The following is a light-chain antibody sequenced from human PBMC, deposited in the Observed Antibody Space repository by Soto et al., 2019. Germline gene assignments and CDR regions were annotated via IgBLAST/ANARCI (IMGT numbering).Light chain of an antibody. CDR3: QQYCSRPLT. J-gene: IGKJ4*01. Sequence: IVLTQSPGTLSLSPGERVTLSCRASQSVRSNLAWYQQKPGQPPKLLIDGVSTRESGVPDRFTGSASGTDFTLTISSLQAEDVAVYYCQQYCSRPLTFGGGTKVDIK. V-gene: IGKV3-15*01. CDR1: QSVRSN. CDR2: GVS.